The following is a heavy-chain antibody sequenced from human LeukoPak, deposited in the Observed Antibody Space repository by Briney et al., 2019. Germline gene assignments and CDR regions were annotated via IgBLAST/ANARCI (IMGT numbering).Heavy chain of an antibody. V-gene: IGHV4-34*01. D-gene: IGHD1-1*01. CDR1: GGSFSGYY. Sequence: SETLSLTCAVYGGSFSGYYWSWIRQPPGKGPEWIGEINHSGSTNYNPSLKSRVTISVDTSKNQFSLKLSSVTAADTAVYYCATAGNWNDSDYYYYYGMDVWGQGTTVTVSS. CDR3: ATAGNWNDSDYYYYYGMDV. CDR2: INHSGST. J-gene: IGHJ6*02.